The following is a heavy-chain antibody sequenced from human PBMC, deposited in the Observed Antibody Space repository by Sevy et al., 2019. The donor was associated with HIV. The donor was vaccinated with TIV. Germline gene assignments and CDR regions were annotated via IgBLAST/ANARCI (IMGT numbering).Heavy chain of an antibody. Sequence: GGSLRLSCAASGFTFSNYWMTWVRQAPGKGLEWVANIKRNGSERYYVASVKGRFTISRDNAKNSLYLQMNSLRADATAVYYCARDCSSTTCLWGLDVWGQGTTVTVSS. D-gene: IGHD2-2*01. CDR3: ARDCSSTTCLWGLDV. CDR1: GFTFSNYW. J-gene: IGHJ6*02. V-gene: IGHV3-7*03. CDR2: IKRNGSER.